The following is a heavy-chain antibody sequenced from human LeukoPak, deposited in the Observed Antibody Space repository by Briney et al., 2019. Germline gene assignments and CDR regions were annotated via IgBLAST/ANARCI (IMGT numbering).Heavy chain of an antibody. D-gene: IGHD5-18*01. Sequence: ASVTVSCKASGYTFTDYYIHWVQQAPGKGLEWMGRVDPENGDTRYAKNFQDTVTMTADLPTDTVYMELTSLRYDDTAVYFCATGGYNARWPYWGQGTLVTVSS. CDR1: GYTFTDYY. V-gene: IGHV1-69-2*01. CDR2: VDPENGDT. J-gene: IGHJ4*02. CDR3: ATGGYNARWPY.